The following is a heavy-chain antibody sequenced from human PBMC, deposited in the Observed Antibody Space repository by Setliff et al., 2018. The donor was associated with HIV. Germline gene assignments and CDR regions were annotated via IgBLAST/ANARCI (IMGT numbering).Heavy chain of an antibody. D-gene: IGHD3-22*01. J-gene: IGHJ3*02. Sequence: GASVKVSCKASGYTFTSYGISWVRQAPGQGLEWMGWISAHNGNTNYAQKLQGRVTMTTDTSTSTAYMELRSLRSDDTAVYYCARDVITDDYAAFDIWGQGTMVTVSS. CDR2: ISAHNGNT. CDR1: GYTFTSYG. CDR3: ARDVITDDYAAFDI. V-gene: IGHV1-18*01.